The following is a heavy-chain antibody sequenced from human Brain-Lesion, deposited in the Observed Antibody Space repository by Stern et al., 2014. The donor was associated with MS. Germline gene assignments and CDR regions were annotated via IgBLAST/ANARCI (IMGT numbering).Heavy chain of an antibody. CDR1: GFTFSYHA. Sequence: VQLVESGGGVVKPGRSLRLSCAASGFTFSYHAMHWVRQAPGKGLEWVALISYDGSDKNDADSVKGRFTISRDNSRNTLYLQMNSLRVDDTAVYYCARGGAVTTSDYYLDYWGQGILVTVSS. V-gene: IGHV3-30*01. D-gene: IGHD4-17*01. J-gene: IGHJ4*02. CDR3: ARGGAVTTSDYYLDY. CDR2: ISYDGSDK.